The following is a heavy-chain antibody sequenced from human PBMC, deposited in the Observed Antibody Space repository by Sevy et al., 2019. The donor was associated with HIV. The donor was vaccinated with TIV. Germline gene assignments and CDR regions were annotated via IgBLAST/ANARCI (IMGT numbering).Heavy chain of an antibody. D-gene: IGHD3-22*01. CDR2: FDPEDAET. J-gene: IGHJ4*01. CDR3: ATTKDYYESSGEPFDY. V-gene: IGHV1-24*01. Sequence: ASVKVSCKVSGSTVSQMAMHWVRQAPGKGLEWMATFDPEDAETIYTQKLQGRVTMTEDTSRDTAYMELSNLRSEDTAVYYCATTKDYYESSGEPFDYWGHGTLVTVSS. CDR1: GSTVSQMA.